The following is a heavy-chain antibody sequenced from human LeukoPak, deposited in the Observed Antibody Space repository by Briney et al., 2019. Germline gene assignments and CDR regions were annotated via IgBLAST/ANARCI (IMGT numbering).Heavy chain of an antibody. V-gene: IGHV3-33*01. Sequence: PGGSLRLSCAASGFTFSDYGIHWVRQAPGKGLEWVGVIYSDGSNKYFIDSVKGRFTISRDDSKNTVLLQMNSLRVDDTSVYYCARDLKSGYMDSWGQGTLVTVSS. CDR2: IYSDGSNK. CDR3: ARDLKSGYMDS. CDR1: GFTFSDYG. J-gene: IGHJ4*02. D-gene: IGHD3-3*01.